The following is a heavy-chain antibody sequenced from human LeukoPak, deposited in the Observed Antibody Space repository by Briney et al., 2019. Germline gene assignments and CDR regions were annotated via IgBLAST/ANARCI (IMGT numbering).Heavy chain of an antibody. V-gene: IGHV3-23*01. Sequence: GGSLRLSCAASGFTFSSYAMSWVRQAPGKGLEWVSAISGSGGSTYYADSVKGRFTISRDNSKNTLYLQMNSLRAEVTAVYYCAKDGGLWVSAHWGDSWGRGTLVTVSS. CDR3: AKDGGLWVSAHWGDS. D-gene: IGHD7-27*01. CDR2: ISGSGGST. J-gene: IGHJ4*02. CDR1: GFTFSSYA.